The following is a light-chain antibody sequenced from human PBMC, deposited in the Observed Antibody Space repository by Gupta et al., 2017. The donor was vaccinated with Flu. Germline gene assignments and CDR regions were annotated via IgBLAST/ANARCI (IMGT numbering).Light chain of an antibody. CDR3: CQQGSSPWFT. V-gene: IGKV3-20*01. CDR2: GES. CDR1: RGVRTIY. J-gene: IGKJ2*01. Sequence: LSSRPGERAPLSCRASRGVRTIYLPWYQQKPGPASRHLIKGESGRAAGVPGRLSGSGSGTNYPFTIISLEADDFVVYYCCQQGSSPWFTFGQGTKVDI.